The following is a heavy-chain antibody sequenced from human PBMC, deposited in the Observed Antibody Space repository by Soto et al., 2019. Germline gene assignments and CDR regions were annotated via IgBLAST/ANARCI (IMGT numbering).Heavy chain of an antibody. CDR2: IYWDDDK. CDR1: GFSLSTSEVG. V-gene: IGHV2-5*02. Sequence: QITLKESGPTLVKPTQTLTLTCTFSGFSLSTSEVGVGWIRQPPGKALEWLALIYWDDDKRYSPSLKSRLTITKDTSKNLVVLTMTNMDPVDTATYYCAHMHTVTSFDLWGRGTLVTVSS. CDR3: AHMHTVTSFDL. D-gene: IGHD4-17*01. J-gene: IGHJ2*01.